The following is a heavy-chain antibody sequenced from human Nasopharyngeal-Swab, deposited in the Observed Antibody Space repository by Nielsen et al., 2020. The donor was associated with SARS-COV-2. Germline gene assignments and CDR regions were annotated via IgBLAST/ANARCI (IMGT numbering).Heavy chain of an antibody. D-gene: IGHD1-14*01. CDR2: ISFDGSNK. CDR3: ARGRAAEGARKDAFDI. V-gene: IGHV3-30-3*01. CDR1: GFTFSAYA. Sequence: GESLKISCAASGFTFSAYAMHWVRQVPGEGLEWVAVISFDGSNKYYADSVKGRFTISRDNSRNTLYLQMNSLRVEDTAEYYCARGRAAEGARKDAFDIWGQGTMVTVSS. J-gene: IGHJ3*02.